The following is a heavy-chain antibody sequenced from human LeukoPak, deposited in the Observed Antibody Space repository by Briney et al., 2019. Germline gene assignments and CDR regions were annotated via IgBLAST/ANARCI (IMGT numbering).Heavy chain of an antibody. J-gene: IGHJ4*02. Sequence: KASETLSLTCTVSGGSISSSSYYWGWIRQPPGKGLEWIGSIYYSGSTYYNPSLKSRVTISVDTSKNQFSLKLSSVTAADTAVYYCARAGIAVTRRFDYWGQGTLVTVSS. CDR2: IYYSGST. CDR3: ARAGIAVTRRFDY. CDR1: GGSISSSSYY. D-gene: IGHD6-19*01. V-gene: IGHV4-39*07.